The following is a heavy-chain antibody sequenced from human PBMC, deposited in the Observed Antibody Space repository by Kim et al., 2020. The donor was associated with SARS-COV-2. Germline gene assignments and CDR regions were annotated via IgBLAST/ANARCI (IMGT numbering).Heavy chain of an antibody. CDR3: AKDIRWVGALGCIDY. CDR2: ISGVNSLT. Sequence: GGSLRLSCVASGFTFDNYAMGWVRQAPGRGLEWVSSISGVNSLTYYAVSVKGRFTISRDNSENTLYLHMSSLRAEDTAVYYCAKDIRWVGALGCIDYWGQGTLVTVSS. V-gene: IGHV3-23*01. J-gene: IGHJ4*02. D-gene: IGHD1-26*01. CDR1: GFTFDNYA.